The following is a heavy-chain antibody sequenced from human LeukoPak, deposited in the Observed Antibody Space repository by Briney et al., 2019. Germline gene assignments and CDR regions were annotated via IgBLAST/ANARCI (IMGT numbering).Heavy chain of an antibody. D-gene: IGHD6-19*01. CDR1: GFTVSSNY. V-gene: IGHV3-53*01. J-gene: IGHJ4*02. Sequence: GGSLRLSCAASGFTVSSNYMSWVRQAPGKGLEWVSVIYSGGSTYYADSVKGRFTISRDNSKNTLYLQMNSLRAEDTAVYYCARQYSSGFPFDYWGQGTLVTVSS. CDR2: IYSGGST. CDR3: ARQYSSGFPFDY.